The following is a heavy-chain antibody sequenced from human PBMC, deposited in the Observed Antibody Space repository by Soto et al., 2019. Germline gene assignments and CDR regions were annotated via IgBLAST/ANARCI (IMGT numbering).Heavy chain of an antibody. CDR1: GYTFSNYD. J-gene: IGHJ3*02. D-gene: IGHD1-26*01. Sequence: ASVKVSCKASGYTFSNYDINWVRQATGQGLEWMGWLNPNTDKTGSAQKFQGRVTMTRNTSISTAYLELSGLRSDDTAVYYCARGIRGLPPSAFDIWGQGTRVTVSS. CDR2: LNPNTDKT. V-gene: IGHV1-8*01. CDR3: ARGIRGLPPSAFDI.